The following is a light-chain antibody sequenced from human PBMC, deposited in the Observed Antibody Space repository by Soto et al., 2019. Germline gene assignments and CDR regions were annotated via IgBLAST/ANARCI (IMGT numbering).Light chain of an antibody. J-gene: IGKJ5*01. Sequence: EIELTQSPGTLSLSPGESATLSCRVSQTTSLKYVAWYQQRRGLAPRLLVYGASKRAAGIPDRFRGSGSGSEFSLTISGLEPEDFAVHFCQHFGSSPITFGQGTRLEI. CDR1: QTTSLKY. V-gene: IGKV3-20*01. CDR2: GAS. CDR3: QHFGSSPIT.